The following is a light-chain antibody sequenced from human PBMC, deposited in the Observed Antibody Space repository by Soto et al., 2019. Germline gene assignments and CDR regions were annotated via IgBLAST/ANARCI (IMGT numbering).Light chain of an antibody. Sequence: PGERATLSCRTSQSVSNNYLAWYQQKPGQAPRLLIYGASSRATGIPARFSGSGSGTEFTLTISSLQPEDFATYYCQQRNSYPPRTFGGGTKVDIK. CDR2: GAS. J-gene: IGKJ4*01. CDR1: QSVSNNY. CDR3: QQRNSYPPRT. V-gene: IGKV3D-7*01.